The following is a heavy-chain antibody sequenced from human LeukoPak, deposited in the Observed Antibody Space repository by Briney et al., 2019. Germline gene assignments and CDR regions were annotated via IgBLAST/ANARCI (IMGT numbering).Heavy chain of an antibody. D-gene: IGHD3-10*01. CDR3: ARDSGDGAFDI. CDR2: ISYDGSNK. J-gene: IGHJ3*02. Sequence: GRSLRLSCAASGFTFSSYAMHWVRQAPGKGLEWVAVISYDGSNKYYADSVKGRFTISRDNSKNTLYLQMNSLRAEDTAVYYCARDSGDGAFDIWGQGTMVTVSS. V-gene: IGHV3-30*14. CDR1: GFTFSSYA.